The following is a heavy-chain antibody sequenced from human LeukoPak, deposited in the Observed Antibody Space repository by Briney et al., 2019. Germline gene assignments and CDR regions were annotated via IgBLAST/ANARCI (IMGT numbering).Heavy chain of an antibody. J-gene: IGHJ3*02. CDR2: INPSGGST. CDR3: ARRIAVAGPKGPDAFDI. V-gene: IGHV1-46*01. Sequence: GASVKVSCKASGYTFTGYYMHWVRQAPGQGLEWMGIINPSGGSTSYAQKFQGRVTMTRDMSTSTVYMELSSLRSEDTAVYYCARRIAVAGPKGPDAFDIWGQGTMVTVSS. CDR1: GYTFTGYY. D-gene: IGHD6-19*01.